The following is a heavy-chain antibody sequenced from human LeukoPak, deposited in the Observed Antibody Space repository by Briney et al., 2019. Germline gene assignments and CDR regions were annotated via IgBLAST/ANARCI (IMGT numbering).Heavy chain of an antibody. J-gene: IGHJ6*04. CDR1: GFTFSSQW. V-gene: IGHV3-74*01. CDR3: ARSADYVWGSYRYLRHMDV. Sequence: GGSLRLSCAASGFTFSSQWMHWVRQAPGKGLVWVSRINSDGSSTSYADSVKGRFTISRDNAKNTLYLQMNSLRAEDTAVYYCARSADYVWGSYRYLRHMDVWGKGTTVTISS. CDR2: INSDGSST. D-gene: IGHD3-16*02.